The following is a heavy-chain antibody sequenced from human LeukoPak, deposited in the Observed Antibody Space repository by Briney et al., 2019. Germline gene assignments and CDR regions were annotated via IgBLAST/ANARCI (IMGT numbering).Heavy chain of an antibody. Sequence: GASVKVSCKASGYTFTVYYMHWVRQAPGQGLEWMGWINPNSGGTNYAQKFQGRVTITADESTSTAYMELSSLRSEDTAVYYCARGPQRITMVRGVIIHQSFDYWGQGTLVTVSS. D-gene: IGHD3-10*01. CDR3: ARGPQRITMVRGVIIHQSFDY. CDR2: INPNSGGT. J-gene: IGHJ4*02. CDR1: GYTFTVYY. V-gene: IGHV1-2*02.